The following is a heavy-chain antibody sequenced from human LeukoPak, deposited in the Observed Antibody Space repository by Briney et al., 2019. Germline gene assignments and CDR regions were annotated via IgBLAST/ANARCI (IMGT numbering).Heavy chain of an antibody. CDR3: AKLYYDFWSGNY. V-gene: IGHV4-34*01. CDR1: GGSFSGYY. Sequence: PSETLSRTCAVYGGSFSGYYWSWIRQPPGKGLEWIGEINHSGSTNYNPSLKSRVTISVDTSKNQFSLKLSSVTAADTAVYYCAKLYYDFWSGNYWGQGTLVTVSS. J-gene: IGHJ4*02. CDR2: INHSGST. D-gene: IGHD3-3*01.